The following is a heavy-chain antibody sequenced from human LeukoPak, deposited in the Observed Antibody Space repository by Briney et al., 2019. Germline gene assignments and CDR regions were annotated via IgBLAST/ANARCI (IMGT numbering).Heavy chain of an antibody. CDR1: GFTFSSYS. V-gene: IGHV3-21*01. J-gene: IGHJ5*02. CDR2: ISSSSSYI. D-gene: IGHD6-19*01. CDR3: ARLGASSGWYFKGGSASDWFDP. Sequence: GGSLRLSCAASGFTFSSYSMNWVRQAPGKGLEWVSFISSSSSYIYYADSVKGRFTISRDNAKNSLYLQMNSLRAEDTAVYYCARLGASSGWYFKGGSASDWFDPWGQGTLVTVSS.